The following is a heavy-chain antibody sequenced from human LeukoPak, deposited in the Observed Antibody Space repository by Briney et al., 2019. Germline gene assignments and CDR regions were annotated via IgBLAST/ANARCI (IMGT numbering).Heavy chain of an antibody. V-gene: IGHV4-34*01. CDR3: ARELSGYYYPYYYYGMDV. Sequence: SETLSLTRAVYGGSFSGYYWSWIRQPPGKGLEWIGEINHSGSTNYNPSLKSRVTISVDTSKNQFSLKLSSVTAADTAVYYCARELSGYYYPYYYYGMDVWGQGTTVTVSS. J-gene: IGHJ6*02. CDR2: INHSGST. CDR1: GGSFSGYY. D-gene: IGHD3-22*01.